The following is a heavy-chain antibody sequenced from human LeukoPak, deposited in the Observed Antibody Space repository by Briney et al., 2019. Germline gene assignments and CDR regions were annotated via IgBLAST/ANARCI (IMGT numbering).Heavy chain of an antibody. CDR1: GFNLNTYA. Sequence: GGSLRLCCEVSGFNLNTYAMSWVRQAPGKALEWVSAISNTAGSTYYADSGKGRFTISRDTSKNTLFLQMDTLRAEDTAVYFCARHSPYSHGYFDSWGQGALVTVSS. V-gene: IGHV3-23*01. CDR3: ARHSPYSHGYFDS. CDR2: ISNTAGST. J-gene: IGHJ4*02. D-gene: IGHD5-18*01.